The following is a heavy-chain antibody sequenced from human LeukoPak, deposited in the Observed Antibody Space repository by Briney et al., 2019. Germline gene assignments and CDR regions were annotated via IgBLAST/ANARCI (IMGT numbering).Heavy chain of an antibody. V-gene: IGHV1-2*02. CDR3: ARDSDYGDYYFDY. CDR2: INPNSGGT. Sequence: ASVKVSCKASGYTFTGYYVHWVRQAPGQGLEWMGWINPNSGGTNYAQKFQGRVTMTRDTSISTAYMELSRLRSDDTAVYYCARDSDYGDYYFDYWGQGTLVTVSS. J-gene: IGHJ4*02. CDR1: GYTFTGYY. D-gene: IGHD4-17*01.